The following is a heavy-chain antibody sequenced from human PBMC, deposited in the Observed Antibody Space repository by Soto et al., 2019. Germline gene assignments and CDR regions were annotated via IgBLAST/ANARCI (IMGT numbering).Heavy chain of an antibody. CDR3: AKEDSGSLYSFGDYYYYYYMDV. CDR1: GFTFSSYG. J-gene: IGHJ6*03. V-gene: IGHV3-30*18. CDR2: ISYDGSNK. Sequence: GGSLRLSCAASGFTFSSYGMHWVRQAPGKGLEWVAVISYDGSNKYYADSVKGRFTISRDNSKNTLYLQMNSLRAEDTAVYYCAKEDSGSLYSFGDYYYYYYMDVWGKGTTVTVSS. D-gene: IGHD5-12*01.